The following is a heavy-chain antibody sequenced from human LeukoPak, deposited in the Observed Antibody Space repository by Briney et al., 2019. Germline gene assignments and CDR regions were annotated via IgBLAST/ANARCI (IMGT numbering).Heavy chain of an antibody. J-gene: IGHJ4*02. D-gene: IGHD2-2*02. CDR1: GFTFSSYA. CDR3: ARGYCSSASCYMAY. Sequence: GGSLRLSCAASGFTFSSYAMYWVRQAPGKGLNWVAVISYDGRNKYYADSVKGRFTISRDSSKNTLYLQMNSLRAEDTAVYYCARGYCSSASCYMAYWGQGTLVTVSS. V-gene: IGHV3-30*04. CDR2: ISYDGRNK.